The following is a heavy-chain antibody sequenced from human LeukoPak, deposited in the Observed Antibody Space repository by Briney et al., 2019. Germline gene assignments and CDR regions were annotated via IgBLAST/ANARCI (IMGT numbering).Heavy chain of an antibody. J-gene: IGHJ4*02. CDR1: GFTFSNYA. CDR2: ISGSGGGT. CDR3: ANLLWRSGGFDY. D-gene: IGHD3-3*01. V-gene: IGHV3-23*01. Sequence: GGSMRLSCAASGFTFSNYAMSWVRQAPGKGLEWVSGISGSGGGTYYADSVKGRFTISRDNFKNTLYLQMNSLRAEDTAVYYCANLLWRSGGFDYWGQGTLVTVSS.